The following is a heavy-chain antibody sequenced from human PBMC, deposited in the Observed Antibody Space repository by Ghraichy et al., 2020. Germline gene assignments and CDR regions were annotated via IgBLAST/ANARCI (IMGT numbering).Heavy chain of an antibody. J-gene: IGHJ6*02. V-gene: IGHV3-48*02. Sequence: GGSLRLSCVGSEFMLSRYSMNWVRQSPGKGLEWVSYITSSGRSIFYADSVKGRFTISRDNAQNSLSLQMNSLRDEDTAVYYCARGSRVVRFFYYDGMDVWGQGTTVTVSS. D-gene: IGHD4-23*01. CDR1: EFMLSRYS. CDR2: ITSSGRSI. CDR3: ARGSRVVRFFYYDGMDV.